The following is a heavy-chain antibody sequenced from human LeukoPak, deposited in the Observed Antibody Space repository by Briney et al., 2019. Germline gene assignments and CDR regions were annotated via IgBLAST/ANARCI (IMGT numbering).Heavy chain of an antibody. Sequence: GGSLILSCAASGLTFNNYAMTWVRQAPGKGLEWVSAISGSGGTTLYADSVKGRFTISRDNSKSTLYLQMNSLRAEDTAVYYCAKDQGIQLWLKYFQHWGQGTLVTVSS. CDR1: GLTFNNYA. V-gene: IGHV3-23*01. J-gene: IGHJ1*01. D-gene: IGHD5-18*01. CDR2: ISGSGGTT. CDR3: AKDQGIQLWLKYFQH.